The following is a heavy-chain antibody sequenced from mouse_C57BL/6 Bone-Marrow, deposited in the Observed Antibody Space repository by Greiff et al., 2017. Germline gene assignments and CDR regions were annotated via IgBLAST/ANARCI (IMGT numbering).Heavy chain of an antibody. CDR3: ARGVGWYFDY. CDR1: GYTFTNYW. D-gene: IGHD1-1*02. CDR2: MHPNGGSP. V-gene: IGHV1-64*01. J-gene: IGHJ2*01. Sequence: VQLQQSGAELVKPGASVKLSCKASGYTFTNYWMHWVKQRPGQGLEWIGMMHPNGGSPDYNEKFKSEATLSVDKSSRTAYMELSSLTSEDSAVYYCARGVGWYFDYWGQGTTLTVSS.